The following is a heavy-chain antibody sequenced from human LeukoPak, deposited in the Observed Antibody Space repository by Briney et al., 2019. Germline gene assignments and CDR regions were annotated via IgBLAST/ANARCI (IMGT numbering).Heavy chain of an antibody. CDR3: ARHAVSMAGMVNWFDP. D-gene: IGHD6-19*01. J-gene: IGHJ5*02. V-gene: IGHV4-59*08. Sequence: SETLSLTCTVSGGSISSYYWSWIRQPPGKGLEWIGYVYYSGITNYNPSLTSRVTISVDTSKNQFSLKLNSVTAADTAEYYCARHAVSMAGMVNWFDPWGQGTLVTVSS. CDR1: GGSISSYY. CDR2: VYYSGIT.